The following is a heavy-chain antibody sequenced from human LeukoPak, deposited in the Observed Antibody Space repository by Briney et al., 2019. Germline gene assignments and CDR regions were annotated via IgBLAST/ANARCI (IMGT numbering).Heavy chain of an antibody. Sequence: GGSLRLSCAVSGFTFSSYSMNWVRQAPGKGLEWVSSISKSSSYIYYADSVKGRFTISRDNTKNSLSLQMNSLRAEDTAVYYCARDGAEYCTNGVCYAPVDPWGQGTLVTVSS. J-gene: IGHJ5*02. D-gene: IGHD2-8*01. CDR2: ISKSSSYI. V-gene: IGHV3-21*01. CDR3: ARDGAEYCTNGVCYAPVDP. CDR1: GFTFSSYS.